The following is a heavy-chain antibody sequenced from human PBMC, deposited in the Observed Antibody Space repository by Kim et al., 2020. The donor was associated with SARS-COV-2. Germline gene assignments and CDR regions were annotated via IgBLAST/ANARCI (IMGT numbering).Heavy chain of an antibody. V-gene: IGHV1-2*06. Sequence: ASVKVSCKASGYTFTGYYMHWVRQAPGQGLEWMGRINPNSGGTNFAQKFQGRVTMTRDTSISTAYMELSRLRSDDTAVYYCARDPGLAAAGSPLGYWGQGTLVTGSS. D-gene: IGHD6-13*01. J-gene: IGHJ4*02. CDR1: GYTFTGYY. CDR3: ARDPGLAAAGSPLGY. CDR2: INPNSGGT.